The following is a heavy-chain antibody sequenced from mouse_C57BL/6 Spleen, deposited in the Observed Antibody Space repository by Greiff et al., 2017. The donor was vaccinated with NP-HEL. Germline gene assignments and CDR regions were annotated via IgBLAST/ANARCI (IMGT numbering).Heavy chain of an antibody. CDR2: INPGSGGT. V-gene: IGHV1-54*01. Sequence: VQRVESGAELVRPGTSVKVSCKASGYAFTNYLIEWVKQRPGQGLEWIGVINPGSGGTNYNEKFKGKATLTADKSSSTAYMQLSSLTSEDSAVYFCARSYYGSSYVDYWGQGTTLTVSS. J-gene: IGHJ2*01. CDR1: GYAFTNYL. CDR3: ARSYYGSSYVDY. D-gene: IGHD1-1*01.